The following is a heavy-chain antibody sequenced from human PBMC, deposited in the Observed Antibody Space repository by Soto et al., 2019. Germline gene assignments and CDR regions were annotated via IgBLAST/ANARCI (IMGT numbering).Heavy chain of an antibody. CDR2: IYWNDDK. CDR3: EREHWLASY. Sequence: QITLKESGPTLVKPTQTLTLTCTFSGFSLSTSGVGVGWVRQPPGKAPEWLALIYWNDDKRYSPSLKSRLTITKDTSKNQVVLTMTNMDPVDTATYYCEREHWLASYWGQGTLVTVSS. D-gene: IGHD6-19*01. V-gene: IGHV2-5*01. J-gene: IGHJ4*02. CDR1: GFSLSTSGVG.